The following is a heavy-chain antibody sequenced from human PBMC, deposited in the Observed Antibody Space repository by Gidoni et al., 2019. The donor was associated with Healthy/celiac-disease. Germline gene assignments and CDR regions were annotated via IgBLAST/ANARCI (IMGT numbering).Heavy chain of an antibody. V-gene: IGHV3-30-3*01. J-gene: IGHJ4*02. Sequence: QVQPVASGGGVVQPGRFLRLSRAASVFTFSSSAMHWVRQAPGKGLGWVAVISYDGSNKYYADSVKGRFTISRDNSKNTLYLQMNSLRAEDTAVYYCARREERYDHDYWGQGTLVTVSS. CDR3: ARREERYDHDY. D-gene: IGHD1-26*01. CDR2: ISYDGSNK. CDR1: VFTFSSSA.